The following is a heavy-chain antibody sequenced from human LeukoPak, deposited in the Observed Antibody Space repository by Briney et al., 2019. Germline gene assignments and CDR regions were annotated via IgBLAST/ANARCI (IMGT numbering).Heavy chain of an antibody. V-gene: IGHV4-30-4*07. CDR2: IYYSGST. J-gene: IGHJ6*03. CDR1: GGSISSGGYS. CDR3: ARAFSTYYYYYYMDV. D-gene: IGHD2-2*01. Sequence: SETLSLTCAVSGGSISSGGYSWSWIRQPPGKGLEWIGYIYYSGSTYYNPSLKSRVTISVDTSKNQFSLKLSSVTAADTAVYYCARAFSTYYYYYYMDVWGKGTTVTVSS.